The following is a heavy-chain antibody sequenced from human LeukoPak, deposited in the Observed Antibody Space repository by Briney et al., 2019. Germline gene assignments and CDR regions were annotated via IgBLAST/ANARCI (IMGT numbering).Heavy chain of an antibody. CDR3: ARRYSYDSGSSYSIDV. V-gene: IGHV5-51*01. CDR2: IYPGGSDT. Sequence: GESLKISCKGSGYSFTSYWIGWVRQMPGKGLEWMGIIYPGGSDTRYSPSFQGQATISADKSISTAYLQWSSLKASDTAMYYCARRYSYDSGSSYSIDVWGPGTMVTVSS. D-gene: IGHD3-10*01. CDR1: GYSFTSYW. J-gene: IGHJ3*01.